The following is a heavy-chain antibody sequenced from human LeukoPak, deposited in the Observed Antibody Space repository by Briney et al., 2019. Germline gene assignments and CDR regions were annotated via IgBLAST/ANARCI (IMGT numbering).Heavy chain of an antibody. CDR2: ISSSGSSI. CDR3: AKDARRTNGWYFFDY. V-gene: IGHV3-48*03. J-gene: IGHJ4*02. CDR1: GFTFSSYE. D-gene: IGHD6-19*01. Sequence: PGGSLRLSCAASGFTFSSYEMNWVRQAPGKGLEWVSYISSSGSSIYYADSVKGRFTISRDNSKNTLFLQMNGLRAEDTAVYYCAKDARRTNGWYFFDYWGQGTLVTVSS.